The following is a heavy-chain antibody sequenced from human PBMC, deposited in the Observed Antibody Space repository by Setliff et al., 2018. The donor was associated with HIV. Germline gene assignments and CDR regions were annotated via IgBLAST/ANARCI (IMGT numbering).Heavy chain of an antibody. J-gene: IGHJ4*02. CDR1: GGSFSDYN. Sequence: SETLSLTCAVYGGSFSDYNWSWIRQSPGKGLEWIGSIYHSGSTYYNPSLKSRVTISVDTSKNQFSLKLSSVTAADTAVYYCASQSGWIQRWLDYWGQGTLVTVSS. CDR2: IYHSGST. V-gene: IGHV4-34*01. D-gene: IGHD5-18*01. CDR3: ASQSGWIQRWLDY.